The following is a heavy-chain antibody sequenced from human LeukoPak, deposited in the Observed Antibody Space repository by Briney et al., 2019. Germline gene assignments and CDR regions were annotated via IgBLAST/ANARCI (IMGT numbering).Heavy chain of an antibody. CDR2: IIPIFGIA. CDR3: ARALITIFGVVPKYYYYGMDV. J-gene: IGHJ6*02. CDR1: GGTFTSYA. D-gene: IGHD3-3*01. Sequence: ASVKVSCKASGGTFTSYAISWVRQAPGQGLEWRGRIIPIFGIANYAQKFQGRVTITADKSTSTAYMELSSLRSEDTAVYYCARALITIFGVVPKYYYYGMDVWGQGTTVTVSS. V-gene: IGHV1-69*04.